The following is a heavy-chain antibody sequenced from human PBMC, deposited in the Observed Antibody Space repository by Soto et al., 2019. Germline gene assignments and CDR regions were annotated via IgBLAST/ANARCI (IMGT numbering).Heavy chain of an antibody. D-gene: IGHD3-22*01. CDR2: INPGDSDT. Sequence: GESLKISCKGSGYSFTNYWIGWVRQMPGKGLEWIGIINPGDSDTRYSPSFQGQVTISADKSISTAYLHYSSLKASDTAMYYCARRDSSGFPDYWGQGTLVTVSS. CDR1: GYSFTNYW. CDR3: ARRDSSGFPDY. J-gene: IGHJ4*02. V-gene: IGHV5-51*01.